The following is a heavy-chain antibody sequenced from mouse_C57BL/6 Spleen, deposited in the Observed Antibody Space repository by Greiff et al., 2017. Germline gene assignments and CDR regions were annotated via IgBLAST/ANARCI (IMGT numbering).Heavy chain of an antibody. J-gene: IGHJ4*01. CDR3: TRLGDY. CDR1: GYTFTDYE. Sequence: VKLQESGAELVRPGASVTLSCKASGYTFTDYEMHWVKQTPVHGLEWIGAIDPETGGTAYNQKFKGKAILTADKSSSTAYMELRSLTSEDSAVYYCTRLGDYWGQGTSVTVSS. CDR2: IDPETGGT. V-gene: IGHV1-15*01.